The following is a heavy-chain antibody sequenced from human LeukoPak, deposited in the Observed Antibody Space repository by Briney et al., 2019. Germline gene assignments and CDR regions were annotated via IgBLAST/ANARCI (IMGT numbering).Heavy chain of an antibody. Sequence: VASVKVSCKASGYTFTSYAMHWVRQAPGQRLEWMGWINAGNGNTKYSQKFQGRVTITRDTSASTAYMELSSLRSEDTAVYYCARGLTVTTDFDYWGQGTLVTVSS. CDR2: INAGNGNT. CDR3: ARGLTVTTDFDY. D-gene: IGHD4-17*01. J-gene: IGHJ4*02. V-gene: IGHV1-3*01. CDR1: GYTFTSYA.